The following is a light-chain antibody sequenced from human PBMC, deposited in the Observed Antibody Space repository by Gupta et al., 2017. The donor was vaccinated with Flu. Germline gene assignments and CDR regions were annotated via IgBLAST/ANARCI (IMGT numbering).Light chain of an antibody. CDR2: ENN. J-gene: IGLJ2*01. Sequence: QSVLTQPPSVSAAPGQEVIISCSGSGSNIGHNYVSWYQQLPGTAPKRLFYENNKRPSAIPARFSGYTSGTSATPHTHGLPTGDEADDHCGALDSTFNVYVFGGGTKLTVL. CDR1: GSNIGHNY. V-gene: IGLV1-51*02. CDR3: GALDSTFNVYV.